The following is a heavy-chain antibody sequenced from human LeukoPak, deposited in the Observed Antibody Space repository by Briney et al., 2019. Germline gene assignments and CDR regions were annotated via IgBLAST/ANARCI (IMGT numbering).Heavy chain of an antibody. J-gene: IGHJ6*03. V-gene: IGHV3-30*02. CDR3: AKDWYNCSGGSCYRYYYYYYMDV. CDR2: IRYDGSNK. CDR1: GFTFSSYG. D-gene: IGHD2-15*01. Sequence: PGGSLRLSCAASGFTFSSYGMHWVRQAPGKGLEWVAFIRYDGSNKYYADSVKGRFTISRDNSKNTLYLQMNSLRAEDTAVYYCAKDWYNCSGGSCYRYYYYYYMDVWGKGTTVTISS.